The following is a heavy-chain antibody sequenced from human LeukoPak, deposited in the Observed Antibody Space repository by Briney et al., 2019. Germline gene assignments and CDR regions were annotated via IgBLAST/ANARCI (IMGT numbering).Heavy chain of an antibody. CDR1: GFTFSSYW. J-gene: IGHJ4*02. V-gene: IGHV3-74*01. D-gene: IGHD1-7*01. CDR3: ATNWNFRFDY. Sequence: GGSLRLSCVASGFTFSSYWMHWVRQAPGKGLVWVSRIHLDGTTTTYADSVRGRFTISRDNAKNTLYLQMNSLRAEDTAVYYCATNWNFRFDYWGQGTLVTVS. CDR2: IHLDGTTT.